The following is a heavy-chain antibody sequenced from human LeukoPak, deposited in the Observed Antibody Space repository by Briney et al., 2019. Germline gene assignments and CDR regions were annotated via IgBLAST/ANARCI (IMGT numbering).Heavy chain of an antibody. CDR2: FYYGKDP. Sequence: AETLSLTSSVSIGSITTSSDYLSWIRQPPGKGLEWISSFYYGKDPCYNSSLKSQVTISVHTSTNYFSLKLSSVTAADTAVYYCARPLYYGILTCYLTAEAFDIWGQGTMVTVSS. J-gene: IGHJ3*02. CDR1: IGSITTSSDY. V-gene: IGHV4-39*02. CDR3: ARPLYYGILTCYLTAEAFDI. D-gene: IGHD3-9*01.